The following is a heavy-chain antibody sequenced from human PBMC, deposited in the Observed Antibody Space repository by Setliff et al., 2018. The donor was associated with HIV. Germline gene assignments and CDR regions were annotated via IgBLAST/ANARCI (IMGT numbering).Heavy chain of an antibody. J-gene: IGHJ4*02. Sequence: ASVKVSCKTSGYSFSSHPIHCVRQAPGQRPEWMGWIKTGNGDTQYSQKFRDRVTITRDTSADTAYMELSSLRSEDTAVYYCARAERGFSSSGWYNHWGQGTLVTAPQ. CDR1: GYSFSSHP. V-gene: IGHV1-3*04. D-gene: IGHD6-19*01. CDR2: IKTGNGDT. CDR3: ARAERGFSSSGWYNH.